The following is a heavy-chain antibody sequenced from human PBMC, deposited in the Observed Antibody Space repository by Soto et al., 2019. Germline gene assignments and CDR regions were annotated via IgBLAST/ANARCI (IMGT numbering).Heavy chain of an antibody. V-gene: IGHV4-59*01. Sequence: PSETLSLTCSVSGGSISSYYWSWIRQPPGKGLEWIGYIYYSGSTNYNPSLKSRVTISVDTSKNQFSLKLSSVTAADTAVYYCARASDYDMLTAPLGYWGQGTLVTVSS. CDR2: IYYSGST. CDR1: GGSISSYY. D-gene: IGHD3-9*01. J-gene: IGHJ4*02. CDR3: ARASDYDMLTAPLGY.